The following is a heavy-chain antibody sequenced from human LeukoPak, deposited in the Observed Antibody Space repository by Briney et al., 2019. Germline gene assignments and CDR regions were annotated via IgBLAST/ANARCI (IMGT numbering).Heavy chain of an antibody. Sequence: GGSLRLSCAASGFTFSAYNMNWVRRTPGKGLEWVSSITTSSSYMFYADSVRGRFTISRDNAENSLYLQMNSLRDEDTAVYYCARDPYSGGYGAYYYYYMDVWGKGTRSPSP. D-gene: IGHD6-19*01. V-gene: IGHV3-21*01. J-gene: IGHJ6*03. CDR1: GFTFSAYN. CDR2: ITTSSSYM. CDR3: ARDPYSGGYGAYYYYYMDV.